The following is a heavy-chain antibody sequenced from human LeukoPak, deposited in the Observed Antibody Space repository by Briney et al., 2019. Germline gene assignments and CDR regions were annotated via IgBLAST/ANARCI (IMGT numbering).Heavy chain of an antibody. Sequence: PGGSLRLSCAASGFTFSSYSMNWVRQAPGKGLEWVSSISSVSSYIYYAESVKGRFTTSRDNAKNSLYLQMNSLRAEDTAVYYCARDPGGATWSRFDFWGQGTLVTVSS. CDR3: ARDPGGATWSRFDF. J-gene: IGHJ4*02. CDR1: GFTFSSYS. CDR2: ISSVSSYI. D-gene: IGHD1-26*01. V-gene: IGHV3-21*01.